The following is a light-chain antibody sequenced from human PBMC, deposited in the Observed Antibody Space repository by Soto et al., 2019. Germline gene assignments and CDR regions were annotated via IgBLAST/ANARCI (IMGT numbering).Light chain of an antibody. Sequence: QSALTQPASVSGSPGQSIAISCTGTFSDVGGYDYVSWYQQHPDKAPKLMIYEVTERPSGVSNRFSGSKSGNTASLTISGLQPEDEADYYCSSHTSGSTRVFGSGTQVTVL. CDR2: EVT. J-gene: IGLJ1*01. V-gene: IGLV2-14*01. CDR3: SSHTSGSTRV. CDR1: FSDVGGYDY.